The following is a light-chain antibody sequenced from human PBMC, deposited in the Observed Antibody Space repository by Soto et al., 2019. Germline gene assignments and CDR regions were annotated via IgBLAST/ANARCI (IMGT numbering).Light chain of an antibody. Sequence: IVLTQSPATLSLSPWERATLSCRPSQSVSSYLAWYQQKPGQAPRLLIYDASNRATGIPARFSGSGSGTDFTLTISSLEPEDFAVYYCQQRSNWPPAWKFGQGTKVDIK. CDR2: DAS. CDR1: QSVSSY. CDR3: QQRSNWPPAWK. V-gene: IGKV3-11*01. J-gene: IGKJ1*01.